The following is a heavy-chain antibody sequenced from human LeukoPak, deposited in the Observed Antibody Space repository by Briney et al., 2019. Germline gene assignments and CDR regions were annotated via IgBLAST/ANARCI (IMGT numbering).Heavy chain of an antibody. J-gene: IGHJ4*02. CDR1: GYTFTGYY. CDR2: IMPIFGTA. Sequence: SVKVSCKASGYTFTGYYLHWVRQAPGQGLEWMAGIMPIFGTANYAQKFQGRVTITADESTSTAYMELSSMRSEDTAVYYCARVNYDILTGYLYYFDYWGQGTLVTVSS. V-gene: IGHV1-69*13. D-gene: IGHD3-9*01. CDR3: ARVNYDILTGYLYYFDY.